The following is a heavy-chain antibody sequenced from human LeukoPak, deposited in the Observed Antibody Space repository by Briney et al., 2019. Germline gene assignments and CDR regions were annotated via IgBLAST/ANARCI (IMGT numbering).Heavy chain of an antibody. D-gene: IGHD3-22*01. CDR3: ARLVDYDNSGDPDIFDI. CDR1: GGSIRTYY. J-gene: IGHJ3*02. V-gene: IGHV4-59*01. Sequence: SETLSLTCTVSGGSIRTYYWSWIRQPPGKGPEWMASINYSGRTKYNPSVQRRVTISLDTSKNLISLQLTSMTAADTAAYYCARLVDYDNSGDPDIFDIWGQGTTVIVSS. CDR2: INYSGRT.